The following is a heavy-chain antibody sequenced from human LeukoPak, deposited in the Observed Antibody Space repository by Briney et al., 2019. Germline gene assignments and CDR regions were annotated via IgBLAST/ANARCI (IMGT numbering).Heavy chain of an antibody. CDR2: INPNSGGT. V-gene: IGHV1-2*02. Sequence: GASVKVSCKASGYTFTGYYMHWVRQAPGQGLEWMGWINPNSGGTNYAQKFQGRVTMTRDTSISTAYMELSRLRSDDTAVYYCAREGLVQGRAFDIWGQGTMVTVSS. CDR1: GYTFTGYY. D-gene: IGHD6-19*01. CDR3: AREGLVQGRAFDI. J-gene: IGHJ3*02.